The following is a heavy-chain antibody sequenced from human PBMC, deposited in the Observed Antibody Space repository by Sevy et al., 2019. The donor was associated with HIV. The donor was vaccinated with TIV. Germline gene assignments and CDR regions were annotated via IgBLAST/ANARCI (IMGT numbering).Heavy chain of an antibody. CDR1: GFTFSSYS. CDR2: ISSSSSYI. Sequence: GGSLRLSCAASGFTFSSYSMNWVRQAPGKGLEWVSSISSSSSYIYYADSVKGRFTISRDNAKNSLYLQMNSLRAEDTAVYYCARGDLRAEPTYYDDSSVLGVDYWGQGTLVTVSS. V-gene: IGHV3-21*01. D-gene: IGHD3-22*01. CDR3: ARGDLRAEPTYYDDSSVLGVDY. J-gene: IGHJ4*02.